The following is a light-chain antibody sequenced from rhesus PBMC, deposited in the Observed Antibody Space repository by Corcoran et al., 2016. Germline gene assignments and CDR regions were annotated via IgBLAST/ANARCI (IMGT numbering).Light chain of an antibody. CDR2: EAS. Sequence: DIQMTQSPSSLSASVGDRVTITCRASQGITNDLAWYQQKPGETPKLLIYEASLLQSGIPSRFSGSGSGTDFTLTISSLQPEDFATYYCQHYYSTPYSFGQGTKVEIK. CDR1: QGITND. V-gene: IGKV1-25*01. CDR3: QHYYSTPYS. J-gene: IGKJ2*01.